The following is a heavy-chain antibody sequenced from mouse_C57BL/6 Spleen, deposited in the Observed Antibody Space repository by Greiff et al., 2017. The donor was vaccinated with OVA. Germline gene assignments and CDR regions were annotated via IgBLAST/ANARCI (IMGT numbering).Heavy chain of an antibody. J-gene: IGHJ3*01. V-gene: IGHV2-2*01. CDR3: ARIPTYFECDGWFAY. Sequence: VQLQQSGPGLVQPSQSLSITCTVSGFSLTSYGVHWVRQSPGKGLEWLGVIWSGGSTDYNAAFITRLSISKDNSKGQVFLKMNRLKADDTAMYYCARIPTYFECDGWFAYWGKGTLVTVSA. D-gene: IGHD1-1*01. CDR1: GFSLTSYG. CDR2: IWSGGST.